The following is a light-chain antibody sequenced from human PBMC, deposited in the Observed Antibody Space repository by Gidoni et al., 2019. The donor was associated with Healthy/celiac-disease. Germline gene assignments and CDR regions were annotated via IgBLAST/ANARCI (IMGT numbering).Light chain of an antibody. V-gene: IGLV3-21*04. CDR2: YDS. Sequence: SYVLTQPPSVSVAPGKTARLTCGGNNIGSKSVHWYQQKPGQAPVLVIYYDSDRPSGIPERFSGSNSGNTATLTISRVEAGDEADYYCQVWDSSSDPLYVFGTGTKVTVL. CDR1: NIGSKS. J-gene: IGLJ1*01. CDR3: QVWDSSSDPLYV.